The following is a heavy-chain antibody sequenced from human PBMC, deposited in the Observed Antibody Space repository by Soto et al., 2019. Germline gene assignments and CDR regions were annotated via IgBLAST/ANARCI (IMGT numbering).Heavy chain of an antibody. J-gene: IGHJ6*02. Sequence: GGSLRLSCAASGFTFSNYGLHWVRQAPGKGLEWVAMISFDGMSKYYADSVKGRFTISRESSKNTLYLHMNSLRAEDTAVYFCARDRQQWLVNGMDVWGQGTTVTV. D-gene: IGHD6-19*01. CDR1: GFTFSNYG. CDR2: ISFDGMSK. V-gene: IGHV3-30*03. CDR3: ARDRQQWLVNGMDV.